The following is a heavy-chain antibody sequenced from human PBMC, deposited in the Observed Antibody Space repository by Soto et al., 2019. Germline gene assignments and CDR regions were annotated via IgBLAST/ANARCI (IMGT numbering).Heavy chain of an antibody. D-gene: IGHD6-13*01. Sequence: HPGGSLRLSCAASGFTFSSYWMHWVRQAPGKGLVWVSRINSDGSSTSYADSVKGRFTISRDNAKNTLYLQMNSLRAEDTAVYYSASWYSSSWYERMDVFDIWGQGKMVTVSS. V-gene: IGHV3-74*01. CDR1: GFTFSSYW. J-gene: IGHJ3*02. CDR3: ASWYSSSWYERMDVFDI. CDR2: INSDGSST.